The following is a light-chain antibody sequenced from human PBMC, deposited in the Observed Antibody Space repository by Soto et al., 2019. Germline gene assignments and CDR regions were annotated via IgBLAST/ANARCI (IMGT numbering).Light chain of an antibody. CDR1: SSDIGNYIY. CDR2: EVS. CDR3: SSYAGNNKWV. J-gene: IGLJ3*02. Sequence: QSALTQPPSASGSPGQSVTISCTGTSSDIGNYIYVSWYQQHPGKAPKLMVYEVSKRPSGVPDRFSGSKSGNTASLTVSGLQAEDEADYYCSSYAGNNKWVFGGGTQLTVL. V-gene: IGLV2-8*01.